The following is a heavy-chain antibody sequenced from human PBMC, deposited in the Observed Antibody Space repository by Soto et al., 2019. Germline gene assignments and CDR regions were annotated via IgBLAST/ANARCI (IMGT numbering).Heavy chain of an antibody. CDR1: GDSISSDSYF. J-gene: IGHJ5*02. CDR2: LYYGGGI. Sequence: PSETLSLTCAVSGDSISSDSYFWGWIRQSPGKGLEWIGSLYYGGGIFYNPSLKSRVTISLYTSKNHVSLKMTSVTVADTAVYYCARQLPVGATSWFAPWGQGTLVTVSS. V-gene: IGHV4-39*01. CDR3: ARQLPVGATSWFAP. D-gene: IGHD1-26*01.